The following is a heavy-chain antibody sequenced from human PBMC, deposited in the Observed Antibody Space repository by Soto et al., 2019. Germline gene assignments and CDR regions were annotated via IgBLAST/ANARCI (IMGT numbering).Heavy chain of an antibody. CDR1: AGTFSSYA. J-gene: IGHJ3*01. Sequence: SVKVSCKASAGTFSSYAISWVRQAPGQGLECMDGNLPIFGKANYAQKFQGRVTITADETTSKAYEELSSLSCEDTAVYYCESRPLNGYSTNAFDLWGQGTMVTVSS. CDR2: NLPIFGKA. V-gene: IGHV1-69*13. CDR3: ESRPLNGYSTNAFDL. D-gene: IGHD3-22*01.